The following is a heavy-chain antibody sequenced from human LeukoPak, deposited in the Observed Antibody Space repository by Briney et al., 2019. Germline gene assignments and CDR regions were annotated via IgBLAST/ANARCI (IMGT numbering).Heavy chain of an antibody. CDR1: GFIFSDYG. J-gene: IGHJ4*02. D-gene: IGHD1-1*01. CDR2: ARFDGSIK. Sequence: GGSLRLSCAVSGFIFSDYGFHWVRQAPGKGLEWVAVARFDGSIKQYADSVKGRFTISRDDSKNTLYLQMNSLKSGDPAVYYCPRWGGTSQYYFDYWGRGTLVTVSS. CDR3: PRWGGTSQYYFDY. V-gene: IGHV3-33*01.